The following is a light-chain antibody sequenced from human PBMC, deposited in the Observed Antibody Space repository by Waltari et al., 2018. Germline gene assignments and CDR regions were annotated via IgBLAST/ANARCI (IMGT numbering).Light chain of an antibody. CDR3: QQSYGSPFT. CDR1: QSIDRY. J-gene: IGKJ3*01. V-gene: IGKV1-39*01. Sequence: DIQMTQSPSSLSASVGDRVTITCRASQSIDRYLNWYQQRPGKAPNLLIHDASSLHTGVPSMFSGSGSGTDFTLTISILQPEDFATYYCQQSYGSPFTFGPGTKVDIK. CDR2: DAS.